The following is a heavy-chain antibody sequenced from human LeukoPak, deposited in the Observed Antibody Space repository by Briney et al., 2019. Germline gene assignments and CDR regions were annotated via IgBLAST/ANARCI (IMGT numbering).Heavy chain of an antibody. CDR1: GFTFSTYG. Sequence: GGSLRLSCAASGFTFSTYGMHWVRQAPGKGLEWVAFIRYDGSNKYYADSVKGRFTISRDNSKNTLYLQMNSLRAEDTAMYFCAKDKDPWRSTSISDFDYWGQGTLVTVSS. V-gene: IGHV3-30*02. CDR2: IRYDGSNK. CDR3: AKDKDPWRSTSISDFDY. D-gene: IGHD3-3*01. J-gene: IGHJ4*02.